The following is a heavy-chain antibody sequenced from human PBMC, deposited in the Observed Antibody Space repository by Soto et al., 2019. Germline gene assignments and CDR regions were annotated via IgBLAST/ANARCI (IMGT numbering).Heavy chain of an antibody. CDR3: TVWCFGNDFGSA. D-gene: IGHD2-8*01. CDR2: SKNKADSYTT. J-gene: IGHJ4*02. Sequence: EVQLVESGGGLVQPGGSLRLSCAASGFTFSDHYMDWVRQAPGKGLEWVGRSKNKADSYTTEYAASVKGRFTISRDRSKNSLYLQMNSLKTEDTAVYYCTVWCFGNDFGSAWGQGKLVTVSS. V-gene: IGHV3-72*01. CDR1: GFTFSDHY.